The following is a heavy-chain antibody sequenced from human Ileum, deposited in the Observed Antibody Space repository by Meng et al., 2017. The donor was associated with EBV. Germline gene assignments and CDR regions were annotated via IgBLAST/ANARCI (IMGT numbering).Heavy chain of an antibody. CDR3: AKVSLTGTFYDH. Sequence: VHLQESGPRLVKPSGTLSLTCAVSGGSVISNNWWSWVRQPPGKGLEWIGEIFHIGSTNNSPSLKRRVTISVDNSKNQFSLSLTSVTAADTAIYYCAKVSLTGTFYDHWGQGILVPSPQ. J-gene: IGHJ4*02. CDR1: GGSVISNNW. V-gene: IGHV4-4*02. D-gene: IGHD3-9*01. CDR2: IFHIGST.